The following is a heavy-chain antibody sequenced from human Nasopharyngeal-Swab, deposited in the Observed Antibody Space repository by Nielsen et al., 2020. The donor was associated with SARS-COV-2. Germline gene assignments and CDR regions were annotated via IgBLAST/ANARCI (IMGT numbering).Heavy chain of an antibody. CDR3: ARDTTDRGYSYGFPEVSYGLFDY. CDR2: IIPILGIA. Sequence: SVKVSCKASGGTFSSYAISWVRQAPGQGLEWMGRIIPILGIANYAQKFQGRVTITADKSTSTAYMELSSLRSEDTAVYYCARDTTDRGYSYGFPEVSYGLFDYWGQGTLITVSS. D-gene: IGHD5-18*01. V-gene: IGHV1-69*04. CDR1: GGTFSSYA. J-gene: IGHJ4*02.